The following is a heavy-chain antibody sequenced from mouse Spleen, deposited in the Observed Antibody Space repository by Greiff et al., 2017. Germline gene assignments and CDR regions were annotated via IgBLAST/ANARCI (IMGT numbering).Heavy chain of an antibody. D-gene: IGHD2-14*01. CDR3: SRVGYEFAY. Sequence: VQLQQSGPELVKPGASVKISCKASGYAFSSSWMNWVKQRPGKGLEWIGRIYPGDGDTNYNGKFKGKATLTADKSSSTAYMQLSSLTSEDSAVYFCSRVGYEFAYWGQGTLVTVSA. CDR2: IYPGDGDT. J-gene: IGHJ3*01. CDR1: GYAFSSSW. V-gene: IGHV1-82*01.